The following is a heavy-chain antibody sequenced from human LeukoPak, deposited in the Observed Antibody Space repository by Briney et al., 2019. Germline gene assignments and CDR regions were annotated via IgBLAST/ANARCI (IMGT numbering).Heavy chain of an antibody. D-gene: IGHD6-13*01. CDR1: GGSISSYY. V-gene: IGHV4-59*01. CDR2: IYYSGST. CDR3: ARGDSSWSYYFDC. Sequence: SESLSLTCTVSGGSISSYYWNWIRQSPGKGLEWIGYIYYSGSTTYNPSLDSRVTISVDTSKNQFSLKLNSVTAADTAVYYCARGDSSWSYYFDCWGQGTLVTVSS. J-gene: IGHJ4*02.